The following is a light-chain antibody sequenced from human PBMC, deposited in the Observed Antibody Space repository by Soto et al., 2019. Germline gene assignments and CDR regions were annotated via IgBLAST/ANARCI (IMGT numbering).Light chain of an antibody. J-gene: IGLJ2*01. Sequence: QPVLTQPPSASGTPGQTVTISCSGSSSNIASNTVNWSQQLPGTAPKLLIYNNNERPSGVPDRFAGSKSGTSASLAISGLRSEDEADYYCAAWDDSLNAVVFGGGTKLTVL. CDR3: AAWDDSLNAVV. CDR1: SSNIASNT. V-gene: IGLV1-44*01. CDR2: NNN.